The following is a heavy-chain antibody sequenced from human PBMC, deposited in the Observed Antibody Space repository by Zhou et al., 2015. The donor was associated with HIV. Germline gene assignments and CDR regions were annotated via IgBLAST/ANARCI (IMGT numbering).Heavy chain of an antibody. J-gene: IGHJ4*02. CDR2: IIPILGIA. Sequence: QVQLVQSGAEVKKPGSSVKVSCKASGGTFSSYTISWVRQAPGQGLEWMGRIIPILGIANYAQKFQGRVTITADKSTSTAYMELSSLRSEDTAVYYCARESWPPAAVTTRGYYFDYWGQGTLVTVSS. V-gene: IGHV1-69*08. D-gene: IGHD4-17*01. CDR1: GGTFSSYT. CDR3: ARESWPPAAVTTRGYYFDY.